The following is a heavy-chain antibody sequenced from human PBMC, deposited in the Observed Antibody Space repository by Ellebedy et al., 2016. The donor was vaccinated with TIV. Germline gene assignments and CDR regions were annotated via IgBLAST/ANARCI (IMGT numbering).Heavy chain of an antibody. V-gene: IGHV3-74*01. CDR1: GFIISSYW. J-gene: IGHJ4*02. CDR3: ARDRYSGSYYIDY. CDR2: INSDGSIT. D-gene: IGHD1-26*01. Sequence: GESLKISCAASGFIISSYWMHWVRQAPGKGLVWVTRINSDGSITTYADSVKGRFTISRDNAKNMLYLQMNSLRAEDTAVYYCARDRYSGSYYIDYWGQGTLVTVSS.